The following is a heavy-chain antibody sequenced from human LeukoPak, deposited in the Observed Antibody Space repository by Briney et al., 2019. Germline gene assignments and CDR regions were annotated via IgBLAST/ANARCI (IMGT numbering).Heavy chain of an antibody. Sequence: SETLSLTCAVSGYSISSGYYWGWIRQLPGKGLEWIGSIYHSGSTYYNPSLKSRVTISVDTSKNQFSLKLSSVTAADTAVYYCARLGYCSSTSCYKGGLNWFDPWGQGTLVTVSS. CDR1: GYSISSGYY. CDR2: IYHSGST. D-gene: IGHD2-2*02. CDR3: ARLGYCSSTSCYKGGLNWFDP. V-gene: IGHV4-38-2*01. J-gene: IGHJ5*02.